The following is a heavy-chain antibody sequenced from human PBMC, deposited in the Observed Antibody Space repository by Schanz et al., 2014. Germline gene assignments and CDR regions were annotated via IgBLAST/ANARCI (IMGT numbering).Heavy chain of an antibody. J-gene: IGHJ3*02. CDR3: ARDRGRGDLPGDI. CDR2: IYHSGNT. V-gene: IGHV4-4*02. D-gene: IGHD4-17*01. Sequence: QVQLQESGPGLAKPSGTLSLTCAVSGGSISSSDWGSWVRQPPGKGLEWIGEIYHSGNTNYNASLKSRVTISVDKSKNQFSLNLSSATAADTAVYYCARDRGRGDLPGDIWGQGTMVTVSS. CDR1: GGSISSSDW.